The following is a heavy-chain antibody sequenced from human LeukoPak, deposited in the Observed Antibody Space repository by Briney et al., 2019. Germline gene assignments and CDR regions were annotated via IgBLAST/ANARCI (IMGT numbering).Heavy chain of an antibody. Sequence: PSGTLSLTCAVSGGSISSSYYWSWIRQPAGKGLEWIGRIYTSGSTNYNPSLKSRVTMSVDTSKNQFSLKLSSVTAADTAVYYCARVRPAAIYFDYWGQGTLVTVSS. V-gene: IGHV4-4*07. D-gene: IGHD2-2*02. CDR2: IYTSGST. CDR3: ARVRPAAIYFDY. CDR1: GGSISSSYY. J-gene: IGHJ4*02.